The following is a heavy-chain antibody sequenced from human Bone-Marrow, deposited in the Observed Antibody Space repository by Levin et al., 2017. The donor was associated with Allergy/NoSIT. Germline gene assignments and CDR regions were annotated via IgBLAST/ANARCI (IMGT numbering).Heavy chain of an antibody. CDR1: GYSFTSYW. CDR2: IYPGDSDT. D-gene: IGHD5-12*01. V-gene: IGHV5-51*01. J-gene: IGHJ2*01. CDR3: ARLSGDYDLGGASYFDR. Sequence: AGESLKISCQGSGYSFTSYWIGWVRQMPGKGLEWMGIIYPGDSDTRYSPSFQGQVTISADKSISTAYLHWSSLKASDTAMYYCARLSGDYDLGGASYFDRWGRDTLVTVSS.